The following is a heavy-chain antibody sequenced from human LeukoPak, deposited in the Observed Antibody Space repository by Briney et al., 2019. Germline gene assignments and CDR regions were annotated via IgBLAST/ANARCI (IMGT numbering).Heavy chain of an antibody. CDR3: ARAPTVTSVIDY. D-gene: IGHD4-17*01. J-gene: IGHJ4*02. V-gene: IGHV3-11*01. Sequence: GGSLRLSCAASEFTFSDYYMTWIRQAPGKGLEWVSYTGSSGRTIYYADSAKGRFTIFTDNARNSLYLQMNSVRAEDTAVYYCARAPTVTSVIDYWGQGTLVTVSS. CDR2: TGSSGRTI. CDR1: EFTFSDYY.